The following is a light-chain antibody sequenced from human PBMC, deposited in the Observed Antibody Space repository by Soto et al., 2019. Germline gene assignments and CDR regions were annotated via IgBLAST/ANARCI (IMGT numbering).Light chain of an antibody. J-gene: IGLJ2*01. CDR3: ASWDDRLGAVI. Sequence: QSGLTQPPSASGTPGQRVFISCSGSSSNIRGTNYAYCYQQLPGAAPKLLMHSNNLRPSGVPERISGSKSGTSASLAISGLRSEAEAVYYCASWDDRLGAVIFGGGTK. CDR1: SSNIRGTNY. V-gene: IGLV1-47*02. CDR2: SNN.